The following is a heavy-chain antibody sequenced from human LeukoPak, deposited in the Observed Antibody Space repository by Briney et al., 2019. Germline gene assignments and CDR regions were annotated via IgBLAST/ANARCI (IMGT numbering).Heavy chain of an antibody. CDR3: ARDLSSPAAPDY. J-gene: IGHJ4*02. CDR1: GFTFSSYT. D-gene: IGHD2-2*01. CDR2: ISAGSSYI. V-gene: IGHV3-21*01. Sequence: GGSLRLSCAAPGFTFSSYTMNWVRQTPGKGLEWVSSISAGSSYIYYTDSVKGRFSISRDNAKNSLYLQMNSLRAEDTAVYYCARDLSSPAAPDYWGQGTLVTVSS.